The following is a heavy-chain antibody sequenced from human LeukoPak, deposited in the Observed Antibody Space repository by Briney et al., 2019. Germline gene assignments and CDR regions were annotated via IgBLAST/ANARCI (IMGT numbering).Heavy chain of an antibody. D-gene: IGHD4-17*01. CDR1: GFTFSSYG. J-gene: IGHJ4*02. CDR2: IWYDGSNK. V-gene: IGHV3-33*06. CDR3: AKERYGDPIGSLFDY. Sequence: GGSLRLSCAASGFTFSSYGMHWVRQAPGKGLEWVAVIWYDGSNKYYADSVKGRFTISRDNSKNTLYLQMNSLRAEDMAVYYYAKERYGDPIGSLFDYWGRGTLVTVSS.